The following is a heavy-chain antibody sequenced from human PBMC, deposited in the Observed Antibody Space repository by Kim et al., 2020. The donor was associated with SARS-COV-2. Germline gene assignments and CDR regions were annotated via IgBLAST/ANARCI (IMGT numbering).Heavy chain of an antibody. D-gene: IGHD6-6*01. V-gene: IGHV5-51*01. CDR3: ARHVTVDSTSSYFDY. Sequence: GESLKISCKGSGYNFSKNWIAWVRQAPGKGLEWVGYIYPGDSNNRCSPSFQGQVTISADKSVSTDYLEWNSLKASETAMYYCARHVTVDSTSSYFDYWGQGTLGTVAS. CDR1: GYNFSKNW. J-gene: IGHJ4*02. CDR2: IYPGDSNN.